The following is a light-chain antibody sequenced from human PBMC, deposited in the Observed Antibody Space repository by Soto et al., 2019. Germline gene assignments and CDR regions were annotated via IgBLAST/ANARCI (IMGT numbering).Light chain of an antibody. CDR2: DVT. J-gene: IGLJ2*01. Sequence: QSVLTQPPSASGSPGQSVTISCTGTSGDVGGFDYVSWYQKHPGKAPKLIIYDVTKRPSGVPDRFSGSKSGNTASLTVAGLQAADEADYYCSSYAGGNNLIFGGGTKLTVL. V-gene: IGLV2-8*01. CDR1: SGDVGGFDY. CDR3: SSYAGGNNLI.